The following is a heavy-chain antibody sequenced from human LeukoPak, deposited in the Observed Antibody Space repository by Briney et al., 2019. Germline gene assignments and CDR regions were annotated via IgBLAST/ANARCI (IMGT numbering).Heavy chain of an antibody. Sequence: SQTLSLTCTVSGGSNSSGDYYWSWIRQPPGKGLEWIGYIYYSGSTYYNPSLKSRVTISVDTSKNQFSLKLSSVTAADTAVYYCARGYPGYCSGGSCYGLVDPWGQGTLVTVSS. CDR3: ARGYPGYCSGGSCYGLVDP. CDR1: GGSNSSGDYY. J-gene: IGHJ5*02. V-gene: IGHV4-30-4*01. CDR2: IYYSGST. D-gene: IGHD2-15*01.